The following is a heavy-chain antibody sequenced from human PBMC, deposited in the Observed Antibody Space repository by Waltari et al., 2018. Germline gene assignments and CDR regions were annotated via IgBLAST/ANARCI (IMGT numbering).Heavy chain of an antibody. CDR3: ARVDYSGWSTHLDY. CDR2: ISRGSTTI. V-gene: IGHV3-48*01. CDR1: GFSFSAYN. D-gene: IGHD5-12*01. Sequence: EVQLVESGGGLVQPGWSLRLSCAASGFSFSAYNMNWVRTAPGEGMEFGSQISRGSTTIYYAYSVKGRFTISRDNAKNSLFLEMNSLRAEDTAVYFCARVDYSGWSTHLDYWGQGTLVTVSS. J-gene: IGHJ4*02.